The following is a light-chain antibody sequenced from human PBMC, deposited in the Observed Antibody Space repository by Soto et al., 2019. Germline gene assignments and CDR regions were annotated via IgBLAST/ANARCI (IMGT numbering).Light chain of an antibody. CDR2: HVT. J-gene: IGLJ1*01. CDR1: SSEVGAYNY. CDR3: CSYTTSNTLG. Sequence: QSVLTQPASLSGALGQSTTISCSGTSSEVGAYNYVSWYQQYPGKALKLMIYHVTDLPSGFSNLFSGSKSGNTASLTISGLQAEDEADYYCCSYTTSNTLGFGTGTKVTVL. V-gene: IGLV2-14*01.